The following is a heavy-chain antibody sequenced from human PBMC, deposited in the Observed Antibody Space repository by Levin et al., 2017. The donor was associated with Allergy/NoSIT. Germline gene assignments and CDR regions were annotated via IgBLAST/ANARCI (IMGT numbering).Heavy chain of an antibody. V-gene: IGHV4-4*07. CDR1: GGSISNYY. J-gene: IGHJ6*02. CDR2: MFPSGTT. D-gene: IGHD2-21*01. Sequence: PSETLSLTCTVSGGSISNYYWSWIRQPAGKGLEWVGRMFPSGTTNYNPSLKSRLTMSVDTSKSQFFLRLTSVTAADTAVYYCARGQVVIATWAMDVWGQGTAVTVSS. CDR3: ARGQVVIATWAMDV.